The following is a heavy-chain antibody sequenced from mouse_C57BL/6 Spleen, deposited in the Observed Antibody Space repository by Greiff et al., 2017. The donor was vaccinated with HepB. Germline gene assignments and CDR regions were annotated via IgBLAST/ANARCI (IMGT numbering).Heavy chain of an antibody. CDR2: IYPGCGST. CDR1: GYTFISYW. V-gene: IGHV1-55*01. CDR3: ARGYGGYFDY. D-gene: IGHD1-1*02. Sequence: QVQLQQPGAEFVKPGASVKMSCKASGYTFISYWITWVKQRPGQGLEWIGDIYPGCGSTNYNEKFKSKATLTVDTSSSTAYMQLSSLTSEDSAVYYCARGYGGYFDYWGQGTTLTVSS. J-gene: IGHJ2*01.